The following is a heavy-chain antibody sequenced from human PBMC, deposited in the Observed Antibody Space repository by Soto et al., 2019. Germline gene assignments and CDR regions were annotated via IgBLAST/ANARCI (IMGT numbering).Heavy chain of an antibody. CDR1: GFTFSSYG. D-gene: IGHD5-18*01. V-gene: IGHV3-33*01. CDR2: IWYDGSNK. J-gene: IGHJ3*02. Sequence: GGSLRLSCAASGFTFSSYGMHWVRQAPGKGLEWVAVIWYDGSNKYYADSVKGRFTISRDNSKNTLYLQMNSLRAEDTAVYYCAREWGYGNAFDSWGQGTMVTV. CDR3: AREWGYGNAFDS.